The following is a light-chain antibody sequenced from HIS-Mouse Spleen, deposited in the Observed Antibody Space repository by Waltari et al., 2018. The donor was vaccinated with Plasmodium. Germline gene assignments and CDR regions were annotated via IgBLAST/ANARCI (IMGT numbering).Light chain of an antibody. CDR3: MIWPSNASGV. V-gene: IGLV5-37*01. Sequence: HHVLTSPPSSSAFPGDPAHLTCTLPSSVNSSRPNSDSYQHTPGSTPSYLLYYYSDSDKGQGSGVPSRFSGSKDASANTGILLISGLQSEDEADYYCMIWPSNASGVFGGGTKLTVL. J-gene: IGLJ3*02. CDR2: YYSDSDK. CDR1: SSVNSSRPN.